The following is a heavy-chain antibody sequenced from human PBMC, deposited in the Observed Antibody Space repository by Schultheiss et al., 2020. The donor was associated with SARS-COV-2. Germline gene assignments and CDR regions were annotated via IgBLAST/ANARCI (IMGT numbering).Heavy chain of an antibody. V-gene: IGHV4-34*01. CDR2: INHSGST. J-gene: IGHJ6*03. CDR1: GGSFSGYY. CDR3: ARGIQWELPGYYYYYMDV. D-gene: IGHD1-26*01. Sequence: SETLSLTCAVYGGSFSGYYWSWIRQPPGKGLEWIGEINHSGSTNYNPSLKSRVTISVDTSKNQFSLKLSSVTAADTAVYYCARGIQWELPGYYYYYMDVWGKGTTVTVSS.